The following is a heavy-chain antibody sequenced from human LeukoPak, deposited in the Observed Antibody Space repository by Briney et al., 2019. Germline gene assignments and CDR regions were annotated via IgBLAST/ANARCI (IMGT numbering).Heavy chain of an antibody. D-gene: IGHD4-23*01. Sequence: ASVKVSCKASGYTFTGYYMHWVRQAPGQGLEWMGIINPSGGSTSYAQKFQGRVTMTRDTSTSTVYMELSSLRSEDTAVYYCARDGYGGYSFDYWGQGTLVTVSS. J-gene: IGHJ4*02. CDR1: GYTFTGYY. CDR2: INPSGGST. CDR3: ARDGYGGYSFDY. V-gene: IGHV1-46*01.